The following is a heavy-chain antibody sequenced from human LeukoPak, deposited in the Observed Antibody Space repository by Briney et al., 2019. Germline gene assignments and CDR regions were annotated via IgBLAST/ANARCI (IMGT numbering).Heavy chain of an antibody. D-gene: IGHD2-2*01. CDR2: IYYSGST. V-gene: IGHV4-31*03. CDR3: IGGLPSPAARGAFDI. CDR1: GGSISSGGYS. J-gene: IGHJ3*02. Sequence: PSETLSLTCTVSGGSISSGGYSWSWIRQHPGKGLEWIGYIYYSGSTYYNPSLKSRVTISVDTSKNQFSLKLSSVTAADTAVYYCIGGLPSPAARGAFDIWGQGTMVTVSS.